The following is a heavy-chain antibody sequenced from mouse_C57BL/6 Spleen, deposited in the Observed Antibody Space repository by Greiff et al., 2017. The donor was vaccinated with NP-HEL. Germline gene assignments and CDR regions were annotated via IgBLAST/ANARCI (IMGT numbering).Heavy chain of an antibody. Sequence: EVQGVESGGGLVQPGGSMKLSCAASGFTFSDAWMDWVRQSPEKGLEWVAEIRNKANNHATYYAESVKGRFTISRDDSKSSIYLQMNSLRAEDTGIYYCTRRVPTVVEGYAMDYWGQGTSVTVSS. CDR1: GFTFSDAW. D-gene: IGHD1-1*01. V-gene: IGHV6-6*01. CDR2: IRNKANNHAT. CDR3: TRRVPTVVEGYAMDY. J-gene: IGHJ4*01.